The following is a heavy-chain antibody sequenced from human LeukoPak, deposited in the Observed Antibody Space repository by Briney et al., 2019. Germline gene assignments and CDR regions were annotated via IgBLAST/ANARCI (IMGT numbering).Heavy chain of an antibody. J-gene: IGHJ2*01. CDR3: ARVSSSWYQDWYFDL. D-gene: IGHD6-13*01. CDR1: GGSFSGYY. V-gene: IGHV4-34*01. Sequence: SETLSLTCAVYGGSFSGYYWSWLRQPPGKGLEWIGEINHSGSTNYNPSLKSRVTISVDTSKNQFSLKLSSVTAADTAVYYCARVSSSWYQDWYFDLWGRGILVTVSS. CDR2: INHSGST.